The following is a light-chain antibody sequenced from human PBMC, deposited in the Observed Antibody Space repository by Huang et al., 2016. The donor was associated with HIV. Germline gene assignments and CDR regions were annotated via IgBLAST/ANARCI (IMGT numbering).Light chain of an antibody. V-gene: IGKV3-20*01. CDR1: QSLSSSY. CDR2: GAS. J-gene: IGKJ2*01. CDR3: QQYGTSPYT. Sequence: EVVLTQSPDTLSSSPGERVTVSCRASQSLSSSYIAWYQQRPGQAPKLLIYGASTRATDIPDMFSGSGSGTDFTLTINRLEPADFAMYYCQQYGTSPYTFGQGTNLEIK.